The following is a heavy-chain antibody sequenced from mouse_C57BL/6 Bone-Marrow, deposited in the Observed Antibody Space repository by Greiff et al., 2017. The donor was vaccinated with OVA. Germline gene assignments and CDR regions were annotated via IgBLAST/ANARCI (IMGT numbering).Heavy chain of an antibody. J-gene: IGHJ3*01. D-gene: IGHD2-4*01. CDR2: INPYNGGT. CDR3: ARGYDYDAAWFAY. V-gene: IGHV1-19*01. Sequence: EVQLQQSGPVLVKPGASVKMSCKASGYTFTDYYMNWVKQSHGKSLEWIGVINPYNGGTSYNQKFKGKATLTVDKSSSTAYMELNSLTSEDSAVYYCARGYDYDAAWFAYWGQGTLVTVSA. CDR1: GYTFTDYY.